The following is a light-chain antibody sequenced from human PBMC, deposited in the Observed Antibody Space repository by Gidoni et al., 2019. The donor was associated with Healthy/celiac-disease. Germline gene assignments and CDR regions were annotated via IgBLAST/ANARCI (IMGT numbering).Light chain of an antibody. CDR1: QSVSTY. V-gene: IGKV3-11*01. J-gene: IGKJ1*01. CDR3: QQRYNWPT. Sequence: EIVLTQSPATLSLSPGERATLSCRASQSVSTYLAWYQQKPGQAPRLLIYDASNRATGIPARFSGSGSGTDFTLTISSLEPEDFAVYYCQQRYNWPTFGQGTKVEI. CDR2: DAS.